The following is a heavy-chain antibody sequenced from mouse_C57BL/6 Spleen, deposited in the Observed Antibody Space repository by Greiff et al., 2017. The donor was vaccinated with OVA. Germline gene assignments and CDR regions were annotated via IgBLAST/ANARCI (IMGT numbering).Heavy chain of an antibody. Sequence: QVQLKESGPELVKPGASVKISCKASGYAFSSSWMNWVKQRPGKGLEWIGRLYPGDGDTTYNGKFKGKATLTADKSSSTAYMQLSSLTSEDSAVYFCARDRNYYAMDYWGQGTSVTVSS. V-gene: IGHV1-82*01. CDR2: LYPGDGDT. CDR3: ARDRNYYAMDY. J-gene: IGHJ4*01. CDR1: GYAFSSSW.